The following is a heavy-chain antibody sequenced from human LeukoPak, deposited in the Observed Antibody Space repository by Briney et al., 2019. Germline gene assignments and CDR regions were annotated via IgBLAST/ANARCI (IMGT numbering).Heavy chain of an antibody. Sequence: PGGSLRLSCAASGFTLSSSSMSWVRQAPGKGLEWVSAINPGDDNTYYADSVKGRFTVSRDNSKNTLYLQLNTLRAEDTAVYYCATYRQVLLPFESWGQGTLVTVSS. CDR1: GFTLSSSS. J-gene: IGHJ4*01. CDR3: ATYRQVLLPFES. V-gene: IGHV3-23*01. CDR2: INPGDDNT. D-gene: IGHD2-8*02.